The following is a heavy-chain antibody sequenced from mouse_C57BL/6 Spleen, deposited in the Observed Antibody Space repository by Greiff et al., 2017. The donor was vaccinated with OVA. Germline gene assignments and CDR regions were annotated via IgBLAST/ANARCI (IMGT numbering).Heavy chain of an antibody. CDR1: GYTFTDYE. D-gene: IGHD1-1*01. J-gene: IGHJ1*03. Sequence: QVQLQQSGAELVRPGASVTLSCKASGYTFTDYEMHWVKQTPVHGLEWIGAIDPETGGTAYNQKFKGKAILTADKSSSTAYMELRSLTSEDSAVYYCTRRALYYGYWYFDVWGTGTTVTVSS. CDR2: IDPETGGT. CDR3: TRRALYYGYWYFDV. V-gene: IGHV1-15*01.